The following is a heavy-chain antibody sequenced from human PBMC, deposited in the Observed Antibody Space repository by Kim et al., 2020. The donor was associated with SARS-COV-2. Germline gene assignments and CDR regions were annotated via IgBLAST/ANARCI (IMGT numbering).Heavy chain of an antibody. CDR1: GFTFISHA. CDR3: AKPPYGYYYYYAMDV. CDR2: ISYDANNE. Sequence: GGSLRLSCAASGFTFISHAMQWVRQAPGKGLEWVAVISYDANNEYYADSVKGRFTISRDNSKNTLYLQMNSLRTEDTGAYYCAKPPYGYYYYYAMDVWGQGTTVTVSS. D-gene: IGHD4-17*01. J-gene: IGHJ6*02. V-gene: IGHV3-30*18.